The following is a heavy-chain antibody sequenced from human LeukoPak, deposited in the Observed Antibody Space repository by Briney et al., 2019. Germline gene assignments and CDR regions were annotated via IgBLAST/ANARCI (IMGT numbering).Heavy chain of an antibody. V-gene: IGHV3-23*01. CDR2: ISGSGGST. D-gene: IGHD5-12*01. CDR3: AEADHVATTTPDY. J-gene: IGHJ4*02. CDR1: GFTFSSYA. Sequence: GGSLRLSCAASGFTFSSYAMSWVRQAPGKGLEWVLAISGSGGSTYYADSVKGRFTISRDNSKNTLYLQMNSLRAEDTAVYYCAEADHVATTTPDYWGQGTLVTVSS.